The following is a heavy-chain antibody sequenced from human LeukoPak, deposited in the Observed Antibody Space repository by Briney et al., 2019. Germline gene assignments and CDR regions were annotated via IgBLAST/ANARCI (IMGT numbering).Heavy chain of an antibody. CDR3: AKDIGQINGRGWFDP. J-gene: IGHJ5*02. CDR1: GGSMSNSY. D-gene: IGHD2-8*01. V-gene: IGHV4-59*01. Sequence: PSETLSLTCTVSGGSMSNSYWTWIRQSPEKGLEWIALIYYNGASDYNPSLWSRVTISIDTSRNQFSLSLRSVTAADTAVYYCAKDIGQINGRGWFDPWGQGTLVTVSS. CDR2: IYYNGAS.